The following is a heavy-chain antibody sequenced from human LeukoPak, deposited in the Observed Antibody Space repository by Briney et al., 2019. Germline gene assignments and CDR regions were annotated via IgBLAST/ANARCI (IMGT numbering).Heavy chain of an antibody. V-gene: IGHV4-61*01. J-gene: IGHJ5*02. CDR3: ARESTGDDILTGDHDP. CDR1: GGSVSSGSYY. Sequence: SETLSLTCTVSGGSVSSGSYYWSWIRQPPGKGLEWIGYIYYSGSTNYNPSLKSRVTMSVDTSKNQFSLKLTSVTAADTAVYYCARESTGDDILTGDHDPGGQGTLVTVSS. D-gene: IGHD3-9*01. CDR2: IYYSGST.